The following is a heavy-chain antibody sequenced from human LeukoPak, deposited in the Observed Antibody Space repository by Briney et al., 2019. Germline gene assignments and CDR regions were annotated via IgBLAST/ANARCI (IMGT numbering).Heavy chain of an antibody. Sequence: GGSLRLSCAASGFTFSSYAMHWVRQAPGKGLEWVAVISYDGSNKYYADSVKSRFTISRDNSKNTLYLQMNSLRAEDTAVYYCARDLVWGQGTLVTVSS. CDR1: GFTFSSYA. J-gene: IGHJ4*02. V-gene: IGHV3-30-3*01. CDR2: ISYDGSNK. D-gene: IGHD6-6*01. CDR3: ARDLV.